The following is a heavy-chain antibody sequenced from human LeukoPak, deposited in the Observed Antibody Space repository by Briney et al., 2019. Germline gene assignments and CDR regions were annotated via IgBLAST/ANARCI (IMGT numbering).Heavy chain of an antibody. V-gene: IGHV1-18*01. Sequence: ASVKVSCKASGYTFTSYGFSWVRQAPGQGLEWMGWISAYNGNTNYAQKLQGRVTMTTDTSTSTAYMELRSLRSDDTAVYYCARVRNYCSSTSCYGETDNWFDPWGQGTLVTVSS. J-gene: IGHJ5*02. D-gene: IGHD2-2*01. CDR1: GYTFTSYG. CDR2: ISAYNGNT. CDR3: ARVRNYCSSTSCYGETDNWFDP.